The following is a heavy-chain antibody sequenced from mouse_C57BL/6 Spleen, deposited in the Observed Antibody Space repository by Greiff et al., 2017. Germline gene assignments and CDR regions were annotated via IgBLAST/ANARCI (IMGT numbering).Heavy chain of an antibody. CDR1: GYSITSGYY. D-gene: IGHD1-1*01. CDR3: ARDNPPEYYGSSYAWFAY. CDR2: ISYDGSN. J-gene: IGHJ3*01. Sequence: EVQLQESGPGLVKPSQSLSLTCSVTGYSITSGYYWNWIRQFPGNKLEWMGYISYDGSNNYNPSLKNRISITRDPSKNQFFLKLNSVTTEDTATYYCARDNPPEYYGSSYAWFAYWGQGTLVTVSA. V-gene: IGHV3-6*01.